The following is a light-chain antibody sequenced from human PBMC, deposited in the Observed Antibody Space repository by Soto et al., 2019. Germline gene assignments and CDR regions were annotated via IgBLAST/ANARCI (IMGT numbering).Light chain of an antibody. V-gene: IGKV1-39*01. CDR3: QQSYSTPRT. CDR2: AAS. Sequence: DIQMTQSPSSLSTSVGDRVTITCRASQSISSYLNWYQQKPGKAPKLLIYAASILQSGVPSRFSGSGSGTDFTLSISSLLPEDFATHYCQQSYSTPRTFGQGTKVEI. J-gene: IGKJ1*01. CDR1: QSISSY.